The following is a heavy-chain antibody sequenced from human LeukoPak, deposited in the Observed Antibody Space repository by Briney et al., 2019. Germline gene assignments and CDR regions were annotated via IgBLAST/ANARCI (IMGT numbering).Heavy chain of an antibody. J-gene: IGHJ4*02. CDR1: GGSFSGYY. CDR2: INHSGST. CDR3: ARGPPFEY. V-gene: IGHV4-34*01. Sequence: SETLSLTCAVYGGSFSGYYWSWIRRPPGKGLEWIGEINHSGSTNYNPSLKSRVTISVDTSKNQFSLKLSSVTAADTAVYYCARGPPFEYWGQGTLVTVSS.